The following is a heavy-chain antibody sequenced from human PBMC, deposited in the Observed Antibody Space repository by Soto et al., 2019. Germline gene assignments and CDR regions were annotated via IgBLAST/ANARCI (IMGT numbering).Heavy chain of an antibody. Sequence: GGSLRLSCAASGFTFSSYAMHWVRQAPGKGLEWVAVISYDGSNKYYADSVKGRFTISRDNSKNTLYLQMNSLRAEDTAVYYCARGTYAGAHLDYWGQGTLVTVSS. CDR3: ARGTYAGAHLDY. J-gene: IGHJ4*02. D-gene: IGHD1-1*01. CDR1: GFTFSSYA. CDR2: ISYDGSNK. V-gene: IGHV3-30-3*01.